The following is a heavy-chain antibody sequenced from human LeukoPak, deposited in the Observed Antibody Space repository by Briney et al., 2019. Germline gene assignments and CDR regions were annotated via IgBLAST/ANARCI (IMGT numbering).Heavy chain of an antibody. D-gene: IGHD3-22*01. Sequence: PSETLSLTCTVSGGSISSSSYYWGWIRQPPGKGLEWIGSIYYSGSTYYNPSLKSRVTISVDTSKNQFSLKLSSVTAADTAVYYCARQGYYYDSSGYNFDYWGQGTLVTVSS. CDR3: ARQGYYYDSSGYNFDY. CDR1: GGSISSSSYY. CDR2: IYYSGST. V-gene: IGHV4-39*01. J-gene: IGHJ4*02.